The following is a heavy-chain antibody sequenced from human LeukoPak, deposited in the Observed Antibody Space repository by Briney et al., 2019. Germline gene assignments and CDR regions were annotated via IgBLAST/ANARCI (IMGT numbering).Heavy chain of an antibody. J-gene: IGHJ5*02. CDR3: AREPGGSGEFDP. CDR2: MNPKSGDT. V-gene: IGHV1-8*01. CDR1: GYTFTNYD. Sequence: ASVKVSCKASGYTFTNYDINWVRQAPGQGLEWMGWMNPKSGDTGYAQNFQGRVSMTRDTSTTTAYMELSSLRSEDTAVYYCAREPGGSGEFDPWGQGTLVIVSS. D-gene: IGHD2-15*01.